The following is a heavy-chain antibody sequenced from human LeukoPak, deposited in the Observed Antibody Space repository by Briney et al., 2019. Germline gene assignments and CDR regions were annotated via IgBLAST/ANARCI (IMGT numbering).Heavy chain of an antibody. CDR1: GGSFSGYY. V-gene: IGHV4-34*01. D-gene: IGHD5-18*01. Sequence: DPSETLSLTCAVYGGSFSGYYWSWIRQPPGKGLEWMGEINHSGSTNYNPSLKSRVTISVDTSKNQFSLKLSSVTAADTAVYYCARERGWGWSAMVYYYGMDVWGQGTTVTVTS. J-gene: IGHJ6*02. CDR2: INHSGST. CDR3: ARERGWGWSAMVYYYGMDV.